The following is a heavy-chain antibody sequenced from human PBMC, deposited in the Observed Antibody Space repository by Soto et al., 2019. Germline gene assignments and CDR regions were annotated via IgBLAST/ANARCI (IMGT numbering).Heavy chain of an antibody. J-gene: IGHJ5*02. CDR2: ISGSGGST. CDR3: ASRIVVVVAATETRPFDP. Sequence: GGSLRLSCAASGFTFSSYAMSWVRQAPGKGLEWVSAISGSGGSTYYADSVKGRFTISRDNSKNTLYLQMNSLRAEDTAVYYCASRIVVVVAATETRPFDPWGQGTLVTVSS. CDR1: GFTFSSYA. D-gene: IGHD2-15*01. V-gene: IGHV3-23*01.